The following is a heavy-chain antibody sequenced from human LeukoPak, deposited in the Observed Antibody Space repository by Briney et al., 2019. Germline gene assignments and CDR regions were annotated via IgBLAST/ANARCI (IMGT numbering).Heavy chain of an antibody. CDR3: AREIGGSSSPGDDAFDI. CDR2: INSDGFST. J-gene: IGHJ3*02. Sequence: PGGSLRLSCAASGFTFSSYTMTWVRQAPGKGLVWVSRINSDGFSTNYADSVKGRFTISRDNAKNTLYLQMNSLRAEDTAVYYCAREIGGSSSPGDDAFDIWGQGTMVTVSS. CDR1: GFTFSSYT. V-gene: IGHV3-74*01. D-gene: IGHD6-13*01.